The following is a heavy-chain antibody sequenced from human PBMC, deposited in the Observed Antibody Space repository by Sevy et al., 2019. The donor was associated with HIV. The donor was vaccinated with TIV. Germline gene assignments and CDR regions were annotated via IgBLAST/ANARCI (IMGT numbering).Heavy chain of an antibody. CDR2: IYYSGST. V-gene: IGHV4-59*13. CDR3: ARQGELLINWFDP. D-gene: IGHD1-26*01. J-gene: IGHJ5*02. Sequence: SETLSLTCTVSGGSISSYYWSWIRQPPGKGLEWIGYIYYSGSTNYNPSLKSRVTISVDTFKNQFSLKLSSVTAADTAVYYCARQGELLINWFDPWGQGTLVTVSS. CDR1: GGSISSYY.